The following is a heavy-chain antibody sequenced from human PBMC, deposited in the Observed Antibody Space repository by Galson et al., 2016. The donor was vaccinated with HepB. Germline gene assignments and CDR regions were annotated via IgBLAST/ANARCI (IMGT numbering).Heavy chain of an antibody. V-gene: IGHV4-39*01. CDR2: SFHSGSA. J-gene: IGHJ2*01. D-gene: IGHD3-9*01. CDR1: GGSIRSSTHY. CDR3: ARKTWFWYIDI. Sequence: SETLSLTCTVSGGSIRSSTHYWAWVRQSPGRGLEWVASSFHSGSAYYNPSLKSRVFISVDTSRSQFSLRLDSVTAADTAVYYCARKTWFWYIDIWGRGTLVTVSS.